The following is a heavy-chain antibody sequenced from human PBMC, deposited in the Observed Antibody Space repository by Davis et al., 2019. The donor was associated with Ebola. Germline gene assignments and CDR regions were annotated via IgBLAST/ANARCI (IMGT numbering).Heavy chain of an antibody. J-gene: IGHJ6*02. D-gene: IGHD6-19*01. CDR1: GFTFSSYG. CDR3: ARDRGSGWPYGMDV. V-gene: IGHV3-30*03. CDR2: ISYDGSNK. Sequence: PGGSLRLSCAASGFTFSSYGMHWVRQAPGKGLEWVAVISYDGSNKYYADSVKGRFTISRDNSKNTLYLQMNSLRAEDTAVYYCARDRGSGWPYGMDVWGQGTMVTVSS.